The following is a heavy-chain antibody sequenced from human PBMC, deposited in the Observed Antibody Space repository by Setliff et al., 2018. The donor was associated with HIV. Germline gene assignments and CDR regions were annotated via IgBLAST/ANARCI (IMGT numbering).Heavy chain of an antibody. D-gene: IGHD2-8*01. V-gene: IGHV5-51*01. CDR2: IYPGDSDT. J-gene: IGHJ4*02. Sequence: PGESLKISCQGSGYNFVDYSIAWVRQVPGKGLEWMGIIYPGDSDTRYSPSFQGQVTISADKSITTAYLQWSSLGASDTAMYYCARAEDTVLKMYVVTPPYLDYWGQGTLVTSPQ. CDR3: ARAEDTVLKMYVVTPPYLDY. CDR1: GYNFVDYS.